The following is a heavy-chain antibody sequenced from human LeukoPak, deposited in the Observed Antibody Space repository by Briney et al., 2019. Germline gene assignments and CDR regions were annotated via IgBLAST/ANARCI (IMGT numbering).Heavy chain of an antibody. CDR3: ARHEGRYCSSTSCYRAYYYMDV. CDR2: IYPGDPDT. J-gene: IGHJ6*03. CDR1: GYSFTSYW. Sequence: GESLKISCKGSGYSFTSYWIGWVRQMPGKGLEWMGIIYPGDPDTRYSPSFQGQVTISADKSISTAYLQWSSLKASDTAMYYCARHEGRYCSSTSCYRAYYYMDVWGKGTTVTVSS. D-gene: IGHD2-2*01. V-gene: IGHV5-51*01.